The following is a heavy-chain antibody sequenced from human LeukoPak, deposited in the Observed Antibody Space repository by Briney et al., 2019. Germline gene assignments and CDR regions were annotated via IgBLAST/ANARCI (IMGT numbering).Heavy chain of an antibody. V-gene: IGHV4-34*01. CDR2: INHSGST. CDR1: GFTFGDYV. CDR3: ARSGSGYHPPLDY. J-gene: IGHJ4*02. Sequence: PGGSLRLSCTASGFTFGDYVMSWIRQPPGKGLEWIGEINHSGSTNYNPSLKSRVTISVDTSKNQFSLKLSSVTAADTAVYYCARSGSGYHPPLDYWGQGTLVTVSS. D-gene: IGHD5-12*01.